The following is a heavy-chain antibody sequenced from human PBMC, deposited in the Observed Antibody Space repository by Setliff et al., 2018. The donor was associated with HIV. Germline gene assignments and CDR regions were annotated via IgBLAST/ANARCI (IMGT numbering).Heavy chain of an antibody. Sequence: GSLRLSCAASGFTFSTSWMNWVRQAPGKGLVWVARINADGSSTSYADSVKGRFTISRDNAKYSLYLQMNTLRVEDTAVYYCMYGGRTATTHWGQGTLVTVSS. J-gene: IGHJ4*02. CDR1: GFTFSTSW. CDR3: MYGGRTATTH. CDR2: INADGSST. V-gene: IGHV3-74*01. D-gene: IGHD4-17*01.